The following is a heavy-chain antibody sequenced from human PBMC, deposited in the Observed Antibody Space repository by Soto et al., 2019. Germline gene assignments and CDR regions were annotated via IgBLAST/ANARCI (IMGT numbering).Heavy chain of an antibody. CDR2: INHRGTT. CDR3: SRNRKSDS. Sequence: QVQLQQWGAGLLKPSETLSLTCAVYGDSFSGYRWTWIRQPPGKGLEWIGEINHRGTTNYNPSLKGGVLITIDTSKNQFSLKLRSVTAADTGVYYCSRNRKSDSWGQGTLVTVSS. CDR1: GDSFSGYR. J-gene: IGHJ4*02. V-gene: IGHV4-34*02.